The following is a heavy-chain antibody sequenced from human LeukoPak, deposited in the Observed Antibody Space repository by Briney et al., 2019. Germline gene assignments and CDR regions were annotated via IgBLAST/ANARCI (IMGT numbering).Heavy chain of an antibody. CDR3: ARSYSSSWVYYFDY. Sequence: PSETLSLTCAVYGGSFSDYSWTWIRQPPGKGLQWIGEIDYGGSTNYNPSLKSRVTISVDTSKNQFSLKLSSVTAADTAVYYCARSYSSSWVYYFDYWGQGTLVTVSS. CDR2: IDYGGST. J-gene: IGHJ4*02. D-gene: IGHD6-13*01. CDR1: GGSFSDYS. V-gene: IGHV4-34*01.